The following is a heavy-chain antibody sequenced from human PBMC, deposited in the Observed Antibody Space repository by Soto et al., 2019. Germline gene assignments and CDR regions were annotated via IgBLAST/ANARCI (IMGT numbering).Heavy chain of an antibody. D-gene: IGHD3-22*01. CDR3: AREGDYDSSGSQFDP. Sequence: KTSETLSLTCTVSGGSISSGGYYWSWIRQHPGKGLEWIGYIYYSGSTYYNPSLKSRVTISVDTSKNQFSLKLSSVTAADTAVYYCAREGDYDSSGSQFDPWGQGTLVTVSS. CDR1: GGSISSGGYY. V-gene: IGHV4-31*03. CDR2: IYYSGST. J-gene: IGHJ5*02.